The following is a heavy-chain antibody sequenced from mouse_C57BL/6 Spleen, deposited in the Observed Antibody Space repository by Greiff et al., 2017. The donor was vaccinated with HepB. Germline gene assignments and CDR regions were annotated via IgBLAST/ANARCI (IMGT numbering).Heavy chain of an antibody. CDR1: GYTFTSYW. Sequence: VQLQQPGAELVRPGSSVKLSCKASGYTFTSYWMHWVKQRPIQGLEWIGNIDPSDSETHYNQKFKDKATLTVDKSSSTAYMQLSSLTSDDSAVYYCARAPITTVVARYYFDYWGQGTTLTVSS. CDR2: IDPSDSET. J-gene: IGHJ2*01. CDR3: ARAPITTVVARYYFDY. V-gene: IGHV1-52*01. D-gene: IGHD1-1*01.